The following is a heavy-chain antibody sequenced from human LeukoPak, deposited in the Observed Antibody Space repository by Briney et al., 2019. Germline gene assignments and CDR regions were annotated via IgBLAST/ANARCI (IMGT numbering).Heavy chain of an antibody. CDR1: GGSIRTSYF. CDR2: IFYSGST. V-gene: IGHV4-39*07. CDR3: ARDDNGDYGADY. J-gene: IGHJ4*02. D-gene: IGHD4-17*01. Sequence: PSETLSLTCTVSGGSIRTSYFWGWIRQPPGKGLEWIGSIFYSGSTNYNPSLKSRVTISLDTSKNQFSLKLSSVTAADTAVYYCARDDNGDYGADYWGQGTLVTVSS.